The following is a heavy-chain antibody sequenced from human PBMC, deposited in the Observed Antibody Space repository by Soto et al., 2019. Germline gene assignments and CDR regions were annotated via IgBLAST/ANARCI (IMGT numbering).Heavy chain of an antibody. CDR1: GDSINNGYW. J-gene: IGHJ6*02. Sequence: QVQLQESGPGLVKPSGTLSLTCGVSGDSINNGYWWTWVRQPPGKGLEWIGEKHHSGSTNYNLSLKSRVSISLAQSQNQFSLHLSSVTASGTAVYFCASSSGWWRLDVWGQGTTVTVSS. CDR3: ASSSGWWRLDV. D-gene: IGHD6-19*01. CDR2: KHHSGST. V-gene: IGHV4-4*02.